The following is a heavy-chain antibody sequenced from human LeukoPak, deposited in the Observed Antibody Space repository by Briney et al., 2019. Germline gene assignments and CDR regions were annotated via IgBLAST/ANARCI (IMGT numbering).Heavy chain of an antibody. CDR2: IYHSGST. J-gene: IGHJ4*02. V-gene: IGHV4-30-2*01. Sequence: TSQTLSLTCAVSGGSISSGGYSWSWIRQPPGKGLEWIGYIYHSGSTYYNPSLESRVTISVDRSKNQFSLKLSSVTAADTAVYYCARITMVRGVFDYWGQGTLVTVSS. CDR3: ARITMVRGVFDY. D-gene: IGHD3-10*01. CDR1: GGSISSGGYS.